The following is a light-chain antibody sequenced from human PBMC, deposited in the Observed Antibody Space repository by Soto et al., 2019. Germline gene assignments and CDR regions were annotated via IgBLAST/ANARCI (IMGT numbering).Light chain of an antibody. CDR3: QQRSNWPPLT. Sequence: EIVLTQSPATLSLSPGERAILSCRASQSVSTYLAWYQQKPGQAPRLRIYDASNRATGIPTRFSGSGSGTYFTLTISNLVPEDFAVYYCQQRSNWPPLTFGGGTKVEIK. CDR1: QSVSTY. V-gene: IGKV3-11*01. J-gene: IGKJ4*01. CDR2: DAS.